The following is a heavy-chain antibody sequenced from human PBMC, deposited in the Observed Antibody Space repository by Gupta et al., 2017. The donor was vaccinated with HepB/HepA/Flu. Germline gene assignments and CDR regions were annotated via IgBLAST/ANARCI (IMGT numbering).Heavy chain of an antibody. CDR1: GFTFSSYG. Sequence: QVQLVESGGGVVQPGRSLRLSCAASGFTFSSYGMHWVRQAPGKGLEWVAVISYDGSNKYYADSVKGRVTISRDNSKNTLYLQMNSLRAEDTAVYYCAKRILTDPNYYYYGMDVWGQGTTVTVSS. CDR3: AKRILTDPNYYYYGMDV. V-gene: IGHV3-30*18. J-gene: IGHJ6*02. D-gene: IGHD3-9*01. CDR2: ISYDGSNK.